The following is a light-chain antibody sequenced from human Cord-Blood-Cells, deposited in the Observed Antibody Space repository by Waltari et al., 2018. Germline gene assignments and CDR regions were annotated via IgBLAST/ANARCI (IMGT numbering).Light chain of an antibody. CDR1: SSDVGGYNY. V-gene: IGLV2-14*01. CDR3: SSYTSSSTYV. CDR2: DVS. Sequence: QSALTQPASVSGSPEQSITISCPGTSSDVGGYNYLSWFQQHPGKAPKLMIYDVSNGPSGVSNRFSGSKSGNTASLTISGLQAEDEADYYCSSYTSSSTYVFGTGTKVTVL. J-gene: IGLJ1*01.